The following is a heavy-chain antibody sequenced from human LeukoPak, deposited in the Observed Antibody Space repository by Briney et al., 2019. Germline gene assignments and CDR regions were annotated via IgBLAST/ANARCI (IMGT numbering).Heavy chain of an antibody. CDR3: AREDFGVVYFAY. Sequence: GGSLRLSCAASGFTFRNYAMHWVRQAPGKGLEWVAVISYDGSKKYYADSVKGRFTISRDNSKNTLYVQMNSLRPEGTAVYYCAREDFGVVYFAYWGQGTLVTVSS. CDR1: GFTFRNYA. D-gene: IGHD3-3*01. CDR2: ISYDGSKK. J-gene: IGHJ4*02. V-gene: IGHV3-30*04.